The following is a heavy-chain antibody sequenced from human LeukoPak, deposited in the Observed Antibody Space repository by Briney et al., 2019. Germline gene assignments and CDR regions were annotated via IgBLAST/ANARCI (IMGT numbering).Heavy chain of an antibody. CDR1: GFTFTSYR. D-gene: IGHD3-22*01. V-gene: IGHV3-33*01. CDR3: ATARNDYDSNGFSALDY. CDR2: IWYDGSNK. J-gene: IGHJ4*02. Sequence: GGSLRLSCAGFGFTFTSYRMHWVRQAPGKGLEWVANIWYDGSNKNYAASVKGRFTISRDNSKTLYLQMNSLTVGDTAVYYCATARNDYDSNGFSALDYWGQGTLVTVSS.